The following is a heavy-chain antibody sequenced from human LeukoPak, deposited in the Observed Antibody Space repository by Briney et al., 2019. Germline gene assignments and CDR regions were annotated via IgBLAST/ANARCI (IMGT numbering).Heavy chain of an antibody. J-gene: IGHJ4*02. CDR3: ARGSRGYGSPWDY. V-gene: IGHV4-59*01. CDR1: GGSISSSY. D-gene: IGHD2-15*01. Sequence: SETLSLTCIVSGGSISSSYWSWIRQSPGKGLEWIGYSHYTGNTNYNPSLKSRVTISVDTSKNQFSLRLSSVTAAGSAVFYCARGSRGYGSPWDYWGQGILVTVSS. CDR2: SHYTGNT.